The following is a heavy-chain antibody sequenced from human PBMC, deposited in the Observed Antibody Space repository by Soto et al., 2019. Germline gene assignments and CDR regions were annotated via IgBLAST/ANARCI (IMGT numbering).Heavy chain of an antibody. CDR1: GGSISSGDYY. D-gene: IGHD3-16*02. CDR2: IYYSGST. J-gene: IGHJ4*02. V-gene: IGHV4-30-4*01. CDR3: ARTPYYDYVWGSYRRYYFDY. Sequence: PSETLSLTCTVSGGSISSGDYYWSGIRHPPGKGLEWIGYIYYSGSTYYNPFLKSRVTISVDTSKNQFSLKLSSVTAADTAVYYCARTPYYDYVWGSYRRYYFDYWGQGTLVTVSS.